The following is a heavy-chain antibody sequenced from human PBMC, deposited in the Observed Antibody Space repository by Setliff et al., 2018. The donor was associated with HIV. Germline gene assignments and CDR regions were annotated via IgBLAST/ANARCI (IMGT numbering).Heavy chain of an antibody. CDR3: ARDNLANSYCSSRSCYAFDI. CDR1: GFTFSKHW. Sequence: GGSLRLSCAASGFTFSKHWMHWVRQAPGKGLGWVSRINIDGSNTYYADSVKGRFTISRDNSKNTLYLQMNSLRAEDTAVYYCARDNLANSYCSSRSCYAFDIWGQGTMVTVSS. J-gene: IGHJ3*02. V-gene: IGHV3-74*01. CDR2: INIDGSNT. D-gene: IGHD2-2*01.